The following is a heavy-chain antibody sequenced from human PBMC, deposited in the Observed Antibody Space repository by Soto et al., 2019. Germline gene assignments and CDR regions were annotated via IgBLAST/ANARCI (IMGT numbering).Heavy chain of an antibody. CDR3: ARDGSSNANWIDP. V-gene: IGHV4-31*03. CDR2: IYHTGKT. Sequence: SETLSLTCTVSGDTIYIGGYYLTWIRQHPGKGLEWIGYIYHTGKTYYNPSLESRVTMSVETSKNQFSLKLASVTAADTAVYYCARDGSSNANWIDPWGQGTLVTVSS. CDR1: GDTIYIGGYY. D-gene: IGHD2-2*01. J-gene: IGHJ5*02.